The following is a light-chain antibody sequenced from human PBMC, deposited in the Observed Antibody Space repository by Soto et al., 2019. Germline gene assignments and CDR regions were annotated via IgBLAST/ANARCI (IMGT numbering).Light chain of an antibody. Sequence: QAVVTQSPSASASLGASVKLTCTLSSGHSSYAIAWHQQQPEKGPRYLMKLNSDGSHSKGDGIPDRFSGSSSGAKRYLTISSLQSEDEADYYCQTWGTGIQVFGGGTKVTVL. J-gene: IGLJ3*02. V-gene: IGLV4-69*01. CDR1: SGHSSYA. CDR3: QTWGTGIQV. CDR2: LNSDGSH.